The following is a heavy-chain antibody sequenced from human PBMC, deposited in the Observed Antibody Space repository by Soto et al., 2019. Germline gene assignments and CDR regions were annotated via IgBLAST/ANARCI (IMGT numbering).Heavy chain of an antibody. Sequence: QITLKESGPPLVKPTQTRTLTCTLSGLSLTTSGVGVGWIRQPPGKALEWLALIYWDDDKRYSPSLENRLTITKDTSKNQAVLTMTNMGPADTGIYFCAHRRPGLYFDSWGQGTLVTVSS. V-gene: IGHV2-5*02. J-gene: IGHJ4*02. CDR3: AHRRPGLYFDS. CDR1: GLSLTTSGVG. CDR2: IYWDDDK.